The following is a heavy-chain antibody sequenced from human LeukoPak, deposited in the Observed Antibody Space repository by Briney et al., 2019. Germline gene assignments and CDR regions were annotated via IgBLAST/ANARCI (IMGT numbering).Heavy chain of an antibody. CDR1: GYTFTSYD. CDR3: ARGGGRWSQKRDYYYGMDV. Sequence: ASVKVSCKASGYTFTSYDINWVRQATGQGLEWMGWMNPNSGNTGYAQKFQGRVTITRNTSISTAYMELSSLRSEDTAVYYCARGGGRWSQKRDYYYGMDVWGQGTTVTVSS. J-gene: IGHJ6*02. D-gene: IGHD4-23*01. CDR2: MNPNSGNT. V-gene: IGHV1-8*03.